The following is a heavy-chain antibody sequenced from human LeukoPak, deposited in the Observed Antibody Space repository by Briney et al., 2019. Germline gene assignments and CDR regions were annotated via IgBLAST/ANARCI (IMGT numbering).Heavy chain of an antibody. V-gene: IGHV4-61*02. CDR3: ARLRYCSSTSCPTTQYARLYYMDV. Sequence: SETLSLTCTVSGGSISSGSYYWSWIRQPAGKGLEWIGRIYTSGSTNYNPSLKSRVTISVDTSKNQFSLKLSSVTAADTAVYYCARLRYCSSTSCPTTQYARLYYMDVWGKGTTVTVSS. D-gene: IGHD2-2*01. J-gene: IGHJ6*03. CDR2: IYTSGST. CDR1: GGSISSGSYY.